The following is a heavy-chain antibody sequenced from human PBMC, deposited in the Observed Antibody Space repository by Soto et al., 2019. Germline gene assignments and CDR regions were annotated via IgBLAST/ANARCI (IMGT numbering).Heavy chain of an antibody. V-gene: IGHV4-59*08. CDR2: IYYSGST. D-gene: IGHD2-15*01. CDR1: GGSISSYY. J-gene: IGHJ3*02. Sequence: QVQLQESGPGLVKPSETLSLTCTVSGGSISSYYWSWIRQPPGKGLEWIGYIYYSGSTNYNPSLKGLAHISVDTPKNQCALQLSSVTAADTAVYYCARFRMDDAFDIWGQGTMVTVSS. CDR3: ARFRMDDAFDI.